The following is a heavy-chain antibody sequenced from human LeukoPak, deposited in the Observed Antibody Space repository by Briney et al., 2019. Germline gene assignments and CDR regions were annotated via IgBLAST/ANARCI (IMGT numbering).Heavy chain of an antibody. D-gene: IGHD1-1*01. V-gene: IGHV4-59*01. CDR1: GGSISSYY. J-gene: IGHJ4*02. CDR2: IYYSGST. Sequence: KSSETLSLTCTVSGGSISSYYWSWIRQPPGKGLEWIGYIYYSGSTNYNPSLKSRVTISVDTSKNQFSLKLSSVTAADTAVYYCARVGNWNDLDYWGQGTLVNVSS. CDR3: ARVGNWNDLDY.